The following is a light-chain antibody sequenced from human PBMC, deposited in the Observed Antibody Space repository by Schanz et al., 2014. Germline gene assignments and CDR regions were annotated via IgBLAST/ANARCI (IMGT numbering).Light chain of an antibody. CDR2: DVS. J-gene: IGLJ2*01. V-gene: IGLV2-14*01. CDR1: SSDVGGYNY. CDR3: SSYAGSNGVL. Sequence: QSALTQPASVSGSPGQSITISCTGTSSDVGGYNYVSWYQQHPGKAPKLMIYDVSNRPSGVSNRFSGSKSGNTASLTISGLQAEDEADYYCSSYAGSNGVLFGGGTKVTVL.